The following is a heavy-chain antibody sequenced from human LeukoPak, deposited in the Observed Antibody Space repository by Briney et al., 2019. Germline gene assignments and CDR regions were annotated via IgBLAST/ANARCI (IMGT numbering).Heavy chain of an antibody. CDR3: ARYYGGSFGYYFDY. CDR1: GGSISSGDYY. V-gene: IGHV4-30-4*01. J-gene: IGHJ4*02. CDR2: IYYSRST. D-gene: IGHD4-23*01. Sequence: SETLSLTCTVSGGSISSGDYYWRWVRQPRGKGREWIGYIYYSRSTYYNPSLKSRVTISVDTSTNQFSLKLSSVTAADTAVYYCARYYGGSFGYYFDYWGQGTLVTVSS.